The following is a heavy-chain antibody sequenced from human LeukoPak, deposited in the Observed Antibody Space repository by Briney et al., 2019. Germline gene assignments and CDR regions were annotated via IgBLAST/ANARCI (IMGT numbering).Heavy chain of an antibody. CDR3: ARVQAPYCSGGSCYSGFDY. V-gene: IGHV3-48*02. J-gene: IGHJ4*02. D-gene: IGHD2-15*01. CDR1: GFTFSSYS. Sequence: GGSLRLSCAASGFTFSSYSMNWVRQAPGKGLEWVSYISSSSSTIYYADSVKGRFTISRDNAKNSLYLQMNSLRDEDTAVYYCARVQAPYCSGGSCYSGFDYWGQGTLVTVSS. CDR2: ISSSSSTI.